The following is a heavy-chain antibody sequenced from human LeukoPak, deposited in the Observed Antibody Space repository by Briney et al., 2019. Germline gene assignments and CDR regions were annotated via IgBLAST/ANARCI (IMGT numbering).Heavy chain of an antibody. CDR3: AKARSSGWYRPTATNDAFDI. CDR2: ISSSGSTI. Sequence: GGSLRLSCAASGFTFSDYYMSWIRQAPGKGLEWVSYISSSGSTIYYADSVKGRFTISRDNAKNSLYLQMNSLRAEDTAVYYCAKARSSGWYRPTATNDAFDIWGQGTMVTVSS. V-gene: IGHV3-11*01. D-gene: IGHD6-19*01. J-gene: IGHJ3*02. CDR1: GFTFSDYY.